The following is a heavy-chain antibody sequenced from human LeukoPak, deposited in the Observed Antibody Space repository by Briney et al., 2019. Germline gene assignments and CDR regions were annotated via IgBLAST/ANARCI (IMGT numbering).Heavy chain of an antibody. Sequence: SETLSLTCTVSGGSASSGSYYWSWIRQPPGKGLDGIGYIYYTGSTNDNPSLKSPVTISVDTSKNQFSLRLSSVTAADTAMYYCAREGGSRDSGYLRPYNFDYWGQGTLVTVSS. CDR2: IYYTGST. CDR3: AREGGSRDSGYLRPYNFDY. V-gene: IGHV4-61*01. J-gene: IGHJ4*02. D-gene: IGHD3-22*01. CDR1: GGSASSGSYY.